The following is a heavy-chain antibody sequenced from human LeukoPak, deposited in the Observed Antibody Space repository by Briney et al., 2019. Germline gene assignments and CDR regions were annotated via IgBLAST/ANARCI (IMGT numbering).Heavy chain of an antibody. CDR2: VYYNKRT. V-gene: IGHV4-59*01. J-gene: IGHJ4*02. CDR1: GGSISSYY. CDR3: ARSPQYFDSLLDGDSRYYFDY. D-gene: IGHD3-9*01. Sequence: SETLSLTCSVSGGSISSYYWSWIRQPPGKGLEWIGYVYYNKRTNSNPSLKSRVTLSVDTSKNEFSLKLTSMTAADTAVYFCARSPQYFDSLLDGDSRYYFDYWGQGTLVTVSS.